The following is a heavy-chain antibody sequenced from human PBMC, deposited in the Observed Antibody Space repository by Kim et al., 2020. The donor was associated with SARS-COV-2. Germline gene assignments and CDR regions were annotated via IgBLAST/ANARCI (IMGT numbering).Heavy chain of an antibody. CDR3: ARDAQYYDFWSGYLGGSGRGYSYYYMDV. Sequence: GGSLRLSCAASGFTFSSYGMHWVRQAPGKGLEWVAVIWYDGSNKYYADSVKGRFTISRDNSKNTLYLQMNSLRAEDTAVYYCARDAQYYDFWSGYLGGSGRGYSYYYMDVWGKGTTVTVSS. D-gene: IGHD3-3*01. V-gene: IGHV3-33*01. J-gene: IGHJ6*03. CDR2: IWYDGSNK. CDR1: GFTFSSYG.